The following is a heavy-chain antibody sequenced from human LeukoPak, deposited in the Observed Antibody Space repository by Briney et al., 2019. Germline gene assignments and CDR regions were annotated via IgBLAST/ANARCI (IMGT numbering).Heavy chain of an antibody. V-gene: IGHV1-18*01. CDR3: ARDAFQGSSWSNWFDS. J-gene: IGHJ5*01. D-gene: IGHD6-13*01. CDR2: INANTGST. CDR1: GYTFNTNS. Sequence: AASVKVSCKASGYTFNTNSLNWVRQAPGQGLEWMGWINANTGSTNYAQIFQGRVTMTTDTSTSTAYMELTSLTSDDTAIYYCARDAFQGSSWSNWFDSWGQGTLVIVSS.